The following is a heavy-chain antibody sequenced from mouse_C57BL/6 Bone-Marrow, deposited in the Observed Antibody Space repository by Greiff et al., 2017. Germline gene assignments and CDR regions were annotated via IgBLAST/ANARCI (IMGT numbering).Heavy chain of an antibody. D-gene: IGHD2-2*01. CDR3: ARWSYYGYDGPCWYFDV. J-gene: IGHJ1*03. CDR1: GYTFTSYW. Sequence: QVQLQQPGAELVMPGASVKLSCKASGYTFTSYWMHWVKQRPGQGLEWIGEIDPSDSYTNYNQKFKGKSTLTVDKSSSTAYMQLSSLTSEDSAVYYCARWSYYGYDGPCWYFDVWGTGTTVTVSS. V-gene: IGHV1-69*01. CDR2: IDPSDSYT.